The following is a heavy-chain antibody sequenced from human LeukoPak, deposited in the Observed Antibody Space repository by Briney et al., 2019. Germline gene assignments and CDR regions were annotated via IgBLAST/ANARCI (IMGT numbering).Heavy chain of an antibody. V-gene: IGHV1-46*01. CDR1: GYTFSSYY. Sequence: ASVEVSCKASGYTFSSYYMYWVRQAPGQGPEWMGGILPSSGTTAYARSLQDRVTMTTDASTDTAYMELSSLRSEDTALYYCARGASPFEDWGQGTLVTVSS. CDR2: ILPSSGTT. CDR3: ARGASPFED. J-gene: IGHJ4*02.